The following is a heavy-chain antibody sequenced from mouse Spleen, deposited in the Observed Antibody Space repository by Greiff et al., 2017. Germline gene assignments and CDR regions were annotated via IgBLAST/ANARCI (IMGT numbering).Heavy chain of an antibody. Sequence: EVMLVESEGGLVQPGSSMKLSCTASGFTFSDYYMAWVRQVPEKGLEWVANINYDGSSTYYLDSLKSRFIISRDNAKNILYLQMSSLKSEDTATYYCARGSLDYWGQGTTLTVSS. J-gene: IGHJ2*01. CDR2: INYDGSST. V-gene: IGHV5-16*01. CDR1: GFTFSDYY. D-gene: IGHD1-1*01. CDR3: ARGSLDY.